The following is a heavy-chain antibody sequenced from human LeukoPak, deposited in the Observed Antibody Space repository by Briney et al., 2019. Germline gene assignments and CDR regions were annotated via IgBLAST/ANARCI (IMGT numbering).Heavy chain of an antibody. V-gene: IGHV3-21*01. J-gene: IGHJ4*02. CDR1: GFTFSSYS. Sequence: GGPLRLSCAASGFTFSSYSMNWVRQAPGKGLEWVSSISSSSSYIYYADSVKGRFTISRDNAKNSLYLQMNSLRAEDTAVYYCARASAADCSSTSCYVGDFDYWGQGTLVTVSS. CDR3: ARASAADCSSTSCYVGDFDY. CDR2: ISSSSSYI. D-gene: IGHD2-2*01.